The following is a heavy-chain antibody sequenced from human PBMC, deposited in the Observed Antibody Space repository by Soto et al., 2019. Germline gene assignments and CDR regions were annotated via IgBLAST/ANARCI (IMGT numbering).Heavy chain of an antibody. Sequence: GGSLRLSCAASGFTFSDYYMSWIRQAPGKGLEWVSYISSSGSTIYYADSVKGRFTISRDNAKNSLYLQMNSLRAEDTAVYYCARAAVDNWNPVGPLDYWGQGTLVTVSS. CDR3: ARAAVDNWNPVGPLDY. D-gene: IGHD1-20*01. CDR1: GFTFSDYY. V-gene: IGHV3-11*01. J-gene: IGHJ4*02. CDR2: ISSSGSTI.